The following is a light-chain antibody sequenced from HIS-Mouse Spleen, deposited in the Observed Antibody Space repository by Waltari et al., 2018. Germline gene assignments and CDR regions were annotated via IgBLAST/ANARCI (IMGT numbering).Light chain of an antibody. V-gene: IGLV2-23*01. CDR3: CSYAGSVV. CDR2: ESS. Sequence: QSALTQPASVSGSPGQSITISCTGTSSDVGSYNLVSWYQQHPGKAPKLMIYESSKRPSGVSNRFSGSKSGNTASLTISGLQAEDEADYYCCSYAGSVVFGGGTKLTVL. J-gene: IGLJ2*01. CDR1: SSDVGSYNL.